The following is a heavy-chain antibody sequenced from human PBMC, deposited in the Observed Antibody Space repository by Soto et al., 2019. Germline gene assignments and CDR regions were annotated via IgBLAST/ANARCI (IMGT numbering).Heavy chain of an antibody. J-gene: IGHJ6*02. CDR2: SRNKANSYST. D-gene: IGHD3-10*01. CDR1: GFTFSDHY. Sequence: EVQLVDSGGGLVQPGGSLRLSCVASGFTFSDHYMDWVRQAPGKGLEWVARSRNKANSYSTEYAASVKGRFTISRDVSENSLYLQMNSLKTEDTAVYYCVRGAYGSWRMDVRGQGTSVTVSS. CDR3: VRGAYGSWRMDV. V-gene: IGHV3-72*01.